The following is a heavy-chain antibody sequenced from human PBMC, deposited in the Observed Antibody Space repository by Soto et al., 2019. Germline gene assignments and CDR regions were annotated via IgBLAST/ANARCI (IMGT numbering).Heavy chain of an antibody. CDR1: GYTFTNYW. J-gene: IGHJ6*02. D-gene: IGHD3-9*01. CDR2: IYPGDSDT. Sequence: XESLKLSCQCSGYTFTNYWIGLVLQMPGKGLEWMGVIYPGDSDTKYSPSFQGQVTFSADKSINTAYLQWTSLKASDTAMYFCGRLTGLPHYYSTDVWGQGTTVTVSS. CDR3: GRLTGLPHYYSTDV. V-gene: IGHV5-51*01.